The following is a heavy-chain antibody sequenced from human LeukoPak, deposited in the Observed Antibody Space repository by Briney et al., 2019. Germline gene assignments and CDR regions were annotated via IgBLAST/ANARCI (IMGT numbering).Heavy chain of an antibody. Sequence: ASVKVSCKTSGYTFTGYYVHYVRQAPGQGLEWMGRINPNGGDTNYAQHFQGRVTMTRDTSITTAYMDLSRLTSDDTAVYYCARDYCGGDCFPDYWGQGTLVTVSS. J-gene: IGHJ4*02. CDR2: INPNGGDT. D-gene: IGHD2-21*02. CDR1: GYTFTGYY. CDR3: ARDYCGGDCFPDY. V-gene: IGHV1-2*06.